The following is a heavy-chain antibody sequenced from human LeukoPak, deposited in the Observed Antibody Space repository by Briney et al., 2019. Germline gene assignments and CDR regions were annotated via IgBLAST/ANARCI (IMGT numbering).Heavy chain of an antibody. V-gene: IGHV4-31*03. CDR1: GGSISSGGYY. Sequence: PSETLSLTCTVSGGSISSGGYYWSWIRQHPGKGLEWIGYIYYSGSTYYNPSLKSRVTISVDTSKNQFSLKLSSVTAADTAVYYCAREIPRITMVRGAAGAFDIWGQGTMVTVSS. CDR2: IYYSGST. J-gene: IGHJ3*02. D-gene: IGHD3-10*01. CDR3: AREIPRITMVRGAAGAFDI.